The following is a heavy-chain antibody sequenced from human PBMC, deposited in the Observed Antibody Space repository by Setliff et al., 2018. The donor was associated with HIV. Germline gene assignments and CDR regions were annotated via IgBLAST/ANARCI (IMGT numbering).Heavy chain of an antibody. CDR2: VNPEDGET. Sequence: ASVKVSCKTSGYFFSEFYIHWVQQAPGKGLEWMGRVNPEDGETIYAEKFQDRLTITADASTDTTYMELSSLRSEDTAVYYCVIVPLYENVYDNIWGSYRPLDYWGQGTLVTVSS. CDR1: GYFFSEFY. D-gene: IGHD3-16*02. CDR3: VIVPLYENVYDNIWGSYRPLDY. V-gene: IGHV1-69-2*01. J-gene: IGHJ4*02.